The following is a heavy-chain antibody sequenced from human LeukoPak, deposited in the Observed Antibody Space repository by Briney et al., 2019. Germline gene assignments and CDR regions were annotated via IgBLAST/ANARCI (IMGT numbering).Heavy chain of an antibody. CDR3: ASQLSFGEEGTPYYFDY. Sequence: PSETLSLTCTVSGGSISSYYWSWIRQPPGKGLEWIRYIYYSGSTNYNPSLKSRVTISVDTSKNQFSLKLSSVIAADTAVYYCASQLSFGEEGTPYYFDYWGQGTLVTVSS. D-gene: IGHD3-10*01. J-gene: IGHJ4*02. CDR1: GGSISSYY. V-gene: IGHV4-59*08. CDR2: IYYSGST.